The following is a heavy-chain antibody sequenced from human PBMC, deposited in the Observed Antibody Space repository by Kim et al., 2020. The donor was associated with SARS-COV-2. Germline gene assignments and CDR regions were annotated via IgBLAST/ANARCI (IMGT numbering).Heavy chain of an antibody. V-gene: IGHV4-59*12. D-gene: IGHD5-18*01. CDR3: ARGGTAMVRSYVDY. J-gene: IGHJ4*02. Sequence: NPTLKSQVTISVNTSKNQFSLKLCSVTAADTAVYYCARGGTAMVRSYVDYWGQGTLVTVSS.